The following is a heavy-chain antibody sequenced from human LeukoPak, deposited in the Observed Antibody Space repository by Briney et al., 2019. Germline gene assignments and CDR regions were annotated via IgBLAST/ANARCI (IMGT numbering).Heavy chain of an antibody. D-gene: IGHD6-13*01. CDR3: ARDSIRQAGTLDY. CDR1: GFPFNSFA. CDR2: IWYDGSNK. Sequence: GGSLRLSCAASGFPFNSFAIHWVRQAPGKGLEWVAVIWYDGSNKYYADSVKGRSTISRDNSKNTLYLQMNSLRAEDTAVYYCARDSIRQAGTLDYWGQGTLVTVSS. J-gene: IGHJ4*02. V-gene: IGHV3-33*08.